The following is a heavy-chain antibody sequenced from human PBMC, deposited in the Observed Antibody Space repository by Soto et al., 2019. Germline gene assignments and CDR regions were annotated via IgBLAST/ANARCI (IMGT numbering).Heavy chain of an antibody. Sequence: PGESLKISCKGFGYSFSSYWIGWVRQMPGKGLEWMGVIFPGDSDATYSPSFQGQVTISADKSISTAFLQWSSLKASDTAMYYCARRTIYGYYTIDLWGQGTLVTVSS. CDR2: IFPGDSDA. CDR1: GYSFSSYW. CDR3: ARRTIYGYYTIDL. D-gene: IGHD4-17*01. V-gene: IGHV5-51*01. J-gene: IGHJ5*02.